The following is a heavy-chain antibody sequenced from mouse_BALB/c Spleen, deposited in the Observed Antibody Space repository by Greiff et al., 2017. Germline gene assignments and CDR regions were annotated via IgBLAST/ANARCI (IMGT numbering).Heavy chain of an antibody. CDR3: ARAEGLAWFAY. D-gene: IGHD3-3*01. Sequence: VQRVESGPGLVAPSQSLSITCTVSGFSLTSYGVHWVRQPPGKGLEWLGVIWAGGSTNYNSALMSRLSISKDNSKSQVFLKMNSLQTDDTAMYYCARAEGLAWFAYWGQGTLVTVSA. J-gene: IGHJ3*01. V-gene: IGHV2-9*02. CDR2: IWAGGST. CDR1: GFSLTSYG.